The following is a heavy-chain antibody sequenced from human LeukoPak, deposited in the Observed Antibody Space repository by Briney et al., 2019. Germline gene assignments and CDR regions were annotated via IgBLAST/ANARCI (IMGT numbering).Heavy chain of an antibody. CDR3: ARDGVGEMATISGLDY. V-gene: IGHV1-69*04. Sequence: GASVKVSCKASGYTFTSYGISWVRQAPGQGLEWMGRIIPILGIANYAQKFQGRVTITADKSTSTAYMELSSLRSEDTAVYYCARDGVGEMATISGLDYWGQGTLVTVSS. D-gene: IGHD5-24*01. CDR2: IIPILGIA. CDR1: GYTFTSYG. J-gene: IGHJ4*02.